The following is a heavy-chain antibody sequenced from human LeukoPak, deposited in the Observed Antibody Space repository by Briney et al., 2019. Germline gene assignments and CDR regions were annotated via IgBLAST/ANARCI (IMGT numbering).Heavy chain of an antibody. J-gene: IGHJ4*02. D-gene: IGHD2-21*02. CDR1: GFTFSDVW. CDR3: ARAECDI. V-gene: IGHV3-7*01. CDR2: INPRGSET. Sequence: GGSLRLSCATSGFTFSDVWMTWVRQSPGTGLEWVATINPRGSETYYVDSMRGRFTISRDNAKNSLYLQMNSLTVEDTAVYYCARAECDIWGQGTLVSVSS.